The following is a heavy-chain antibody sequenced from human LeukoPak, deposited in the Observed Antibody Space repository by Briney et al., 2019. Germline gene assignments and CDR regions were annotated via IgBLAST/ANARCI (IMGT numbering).Heavy chain of an antibody. D-gene: IGHD2-15*01. CDR3: TRDQYCSGDSCFVGPFDQ. J-gene: IGHJ4*02. V-gene: IGHV3-48*03. CDR2: ISTSGSTI. CDR1: GFTFSTYE. Sequence: GGSLRLSCAASGFTFSTYEMNWVRQAPGKGLEWVSFISTSGSTIYYADSVMGRFTISRDNAKNSLYLQMNSLRADDTAVYYCTRDQYCSGDSCFVGPFDQWGQGTLVTVSS.